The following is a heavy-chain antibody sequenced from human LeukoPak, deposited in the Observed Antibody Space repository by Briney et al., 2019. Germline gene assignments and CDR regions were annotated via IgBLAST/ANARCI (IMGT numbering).Heavy chain of an antibody. J-gene: IGHJ4*02. CDR1: GYSISSGYY. CDR3: ARDRPALNRAAAGTVDY. CDR2: IYHSGST. Sequence: PSETLSLTCTVSGYSISSGYYWGWIRQPPGKGLEWIGSIYHSGSTYYNPSLKSRVTISVDTSKNQFSLKLSSVTAADTAVYYCARDRPALNRAAAGTVDYWGQGTLVTVSS. V-gene: IGHV4-38-2*02. D-gene: IGHD6-13*01.